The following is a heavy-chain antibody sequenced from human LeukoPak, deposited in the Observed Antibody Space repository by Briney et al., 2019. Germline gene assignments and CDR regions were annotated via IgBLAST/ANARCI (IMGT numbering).Heavy chain of an antibody. D-gene: IGHD6-19*01. CDR1: GFTFSSYA. V-gene: IGHV3-30-3*01. CDR2: ISYDGSNK. J-gene: IGHJ4*02. Sequence: GGSLRLSCAASGFTFSSYAIHWVRQAPGKGLEWVAVISYDGSNKYYADSVKGRFTISRDNSKNTLYLQMNSLRAEDTAVYYCARDNRGSIAVAGTFDYWGQGTLVTVSS. CDR3: ARDNRGSIAVAGTFDY.